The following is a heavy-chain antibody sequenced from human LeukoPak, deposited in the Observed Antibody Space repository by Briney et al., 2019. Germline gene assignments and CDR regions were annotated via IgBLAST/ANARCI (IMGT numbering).Heavy chain of an antibody. V-gene: IGHV1-46*01. CDR3: ARGGLGPYYDILTGYSPHFDY. CDR2: INPSGGST. CDR1: GYTFTSYY. J-gene: IGHJ4*02. D-gene: IGHD3-9*01. Sequence: ASVEVSCKASGYTFTSYYMHWVRQAPGQGLEWMGIINPSGGSTSYAQKFQGRVTMTRDTSTSTVYMELSSLRSEDTAVYYCARGGLGPYYDILTGYSPHFDYWGQGTLVTVSS.